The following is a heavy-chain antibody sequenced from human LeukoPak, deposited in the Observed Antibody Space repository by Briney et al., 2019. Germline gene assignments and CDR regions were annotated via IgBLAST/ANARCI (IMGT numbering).Heavy chain of an antibody. Sequence: FXXFXXXWXXQAPGKGLEWVSSITGGHYPTYNTDSVKGRFTISRDNSKNTLYLQMNSLRADDTAVYYCTKDPNGDYVGAFDPWGQGTLVTVSS. CDR3: TKDPNGDYVGAFDP. CDR1: FXXFX. J-gene: IGHJ5*02. CDR2: ITGGHYPT. V-gene: IGHV3-23*01. D-gene: IGHD4-17*01.